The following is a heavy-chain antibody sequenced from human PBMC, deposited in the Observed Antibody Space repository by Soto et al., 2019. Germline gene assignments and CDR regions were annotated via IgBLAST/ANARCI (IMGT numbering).Heavy chain of an antibody. V-gene: IGHV3-53*01. CDR1: GFTVSTYD. CDR3: VRVFYDSGVVDF. CDR2: IQSGGAT. J-gene: IGHJ4*02. D-gene: IGHD5-12*01. Sequence: QLVESGGGLFQAGGSTRLSCLVSGFTVSTYDMAWVRQAPGKGLEWASVIQSGGATYYPYSAQGRFTISRDNSKNTVYLQMSSLRMEDTGVYSCVRVFYDSGVVDFWGQGSLITVS.